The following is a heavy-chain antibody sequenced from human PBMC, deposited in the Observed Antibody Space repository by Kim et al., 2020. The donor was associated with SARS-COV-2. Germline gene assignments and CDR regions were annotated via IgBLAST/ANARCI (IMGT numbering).Heavy chain of an antibody. J-gene: IGHJ3*01. CDR3: ARGGRGNGFDG. CDR1: GYTFTDYY. D-gene: IGHD3-10*01. V-gene: IGHV1-46*01. Sequence: ASVKVSCKASGYTFTDYYIHWVRQAPGLGLDWMGVINPSDDSTAYAQNFQGRVTMTRDTSTSTVYMDLSSLRSEDTAVYYCARGGRGNGFDGSGQGTMVTVSS. CDR2: INPSDDST.